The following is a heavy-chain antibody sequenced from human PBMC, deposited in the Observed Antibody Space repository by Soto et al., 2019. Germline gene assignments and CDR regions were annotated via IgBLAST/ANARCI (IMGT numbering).Heavy chain of an antibody. CDR2: IKSKTDGGTT. J-gene: IGHJ4*02. CDR1: GFTFSNAW. Sequence: GGSLRLSCAASGFTFSNAWMNWVRQAPGKGLEWVGRIKSKTDGGTTDYAAPVKGRFTISRDDSKNTLYLQMNSLKTEDTAVYYCTTSLKYSSSWRYFDYWGQGTLVTVSS. D-gene: IGHD6-13*01. CDR3: TTSLKYSSSWRYFDY. V-gene: IGHV3-15*07.